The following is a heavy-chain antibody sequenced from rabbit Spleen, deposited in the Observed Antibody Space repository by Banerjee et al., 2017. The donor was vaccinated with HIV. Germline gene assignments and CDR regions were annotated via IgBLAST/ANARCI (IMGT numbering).Heavy chain of an antibody. CDR2: IYAGSSGDP. J-gene: IGHJ4*01. Sequence: QSLEESGGDLVKPGASLTLTCTASGFSFSSGYYISWVRQAPGKGLEWIAGIYAGSSGDPYYVSWARGRFPISKPSSTMVTLQMTSLTAADTATYFGARARYTGTTDYGDVIRGFNLWGPGTLVTVS. CDR1: GFSFSSGYY. V-gene: IGHV1S40*01. CDR3: ARARYTGTTDYGDVIRGFNL. D-gene: IGHD1-1*01.